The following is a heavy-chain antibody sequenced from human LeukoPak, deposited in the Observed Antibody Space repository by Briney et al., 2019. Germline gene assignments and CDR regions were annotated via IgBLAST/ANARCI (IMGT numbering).Heavy chain of an antibody. CDR3: ARNFFGSGSFYFEPSYSFDY. CDR2: IYTDGTT. V-gene: IGHV3-53*01. CDR1: GYTVSTNY. Sequence: GGSLRLSCAASGYTVSTNYMSWVRQAPAKGLEWVSIIYTDGTTKYADSVKGRFTMSRDNSKNTLYLQMNSLRAEDTAVYYCARNFFGSGSFYFEPSYSFDYWGQGTPVTVSS. D-gene: IGHD3-10*01. J-gene: IGHJ4*02.